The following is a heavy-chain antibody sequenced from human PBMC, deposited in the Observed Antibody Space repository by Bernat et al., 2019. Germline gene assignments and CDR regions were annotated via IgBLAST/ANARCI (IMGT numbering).Heavy chain of an antibody. V-gene: IGHV3-9*01. Sequence: EVQLVESGGGLVQPGRSLRLSCAASGFTFDDYAMHWVRQAPGKGLEWVSGINWHSGSIGYADSVKGRFTISRDNAKNSLYLQMNSLRAEDTAVYYCARDYDILTGYFAYYYYYGMDVWGQGTTVTVSS. CDR2: INWHSGSI. CDR3: ARDYDILTGYFAYYYYYGMDV. CDR1: GFTFDDYA. D-gene: IGHD3-9*01. J-gene: IGHJ6*02.